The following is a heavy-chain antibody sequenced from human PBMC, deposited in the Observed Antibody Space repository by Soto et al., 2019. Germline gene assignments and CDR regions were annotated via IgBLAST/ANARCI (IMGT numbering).Heavy chain of an antibody. V-gene: IGHV4-34*01. CDR3: ARSENDILTGYYN. J-gene: IGHJ4*02. CDR1: GGSLSGYY. CDR2: INHRGST. Sequence: SETLSVSCAVYGGSLSGYYWSWIRQPPGKGLEWIGQINHRGSTNYNPSLKSRVTISVDTSKNQFSLKMTSVTAADTAVYYCARSENDILTGYYNWGQGTLVTVSS. D-gene: IGHD3-9*01.